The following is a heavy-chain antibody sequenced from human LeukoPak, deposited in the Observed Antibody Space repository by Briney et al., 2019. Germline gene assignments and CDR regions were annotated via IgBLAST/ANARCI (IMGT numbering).Heavy chain of an antibody. CDR2: IYYSGST. J-gene: IGHJ4*02. V-gene: IGHV4-59*01. Sequence: SETLSLTCTVSGGSISSYYWSWIRQPPGKGLEWIGYIYYSGSTNYNPSLKSRVTISVDTSKNQFSLKLSSVTAADTAVYYCARDSSSGLVIYWGQGTLVTVSS. D-gene: IGHD1-26*01. CDR1: GGSISSYY. CDR3: ARDSSSGLVIY.